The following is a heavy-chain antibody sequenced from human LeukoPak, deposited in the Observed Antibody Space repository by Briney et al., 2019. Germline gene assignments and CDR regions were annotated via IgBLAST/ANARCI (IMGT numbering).Heavy chain of an antibody. D-gene: IGHD3-10*01. CDR1: GFTFSSYA. V-gene: IGHV3-30*04. CDR3: ARAFTPGIRKALWIGDSL. J-gene: IGHJ4*02. CDR2: VSAHGLDK. Sequence: GTSLSLSCAASGFTFSSYAMHWVRQAPGKGLEWLAVVSAHGLDKFYASSVRGRFTISKDTSKNTLSMQMNSLRSDDSGVYYCARAFTPGIRKALWIGDSLWDQGTLVTVSS.